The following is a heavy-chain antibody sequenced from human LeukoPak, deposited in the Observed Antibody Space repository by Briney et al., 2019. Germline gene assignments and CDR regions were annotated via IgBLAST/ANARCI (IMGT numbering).Heavy chain of an antibody. Sequence: SETLSLTCTVSGGSISSSSYYWSWIRQPPGKGLEWIGYIYYSGSTNYNPSLKSRVTISVDTSKNQFSLKLSSVTAADTAVYYCARQAAYCSGGSCYYYGMDVWGQGTTVTVSS. J-gene: IGHJ6*02. V-gene: IGHV4-61*05. CDR2: IYYSGST. D-gene: IGHD2-15*01. CDR3: ARQAAYCSGGSCYYYGMDV. CDR1: GGSISSSSYY.